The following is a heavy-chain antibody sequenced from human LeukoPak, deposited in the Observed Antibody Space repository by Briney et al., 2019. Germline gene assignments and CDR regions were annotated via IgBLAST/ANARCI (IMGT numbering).Heavy chain of an antibody. CDR2: ISGSGGST. D-gene: IGHD3-22*01. CDR3: AKSYDSSGYSPEDY. J-gene: IGHJ4*02. CDR1: GFTFSSYA. V-gene: IGHV3-23*01. Sequence: GSLRLSCAACGFTFSSYAMSWVRQAPGKGLEWVSAISGSGGSTYYADSVKGRFTISRDNSKNTLYLQMNSLRAEDTAVYYCAKSYDSSGYSPEDYRGQGTLVTVSS.